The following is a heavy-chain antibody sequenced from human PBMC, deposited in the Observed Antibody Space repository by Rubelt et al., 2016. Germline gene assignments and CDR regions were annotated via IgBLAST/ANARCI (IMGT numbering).Heavy chain of an antibody. CDR3: ARNSIGWSQMDY. Sequence: SLTCAVSGGSINDNNWWSWVRQPPGKGLEWIGEISHSGSTSYNPPLQSRVTTSMDKSMHHFSLRLRSVTVADTAVYYCARNSIGWSQMDYWGQGTQVTVSS. J-gene: IGHJ4*02. CDR1: GGSINDNNW. D-gene: IGHD6-19*01. CDR2: ISHSGST. V-gene: IGHV4-4*02.